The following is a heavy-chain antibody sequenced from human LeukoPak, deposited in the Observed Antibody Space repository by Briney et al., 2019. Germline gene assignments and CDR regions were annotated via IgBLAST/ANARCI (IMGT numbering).Heavy chain of an antibody. V-gene: IGHV4-30-4*08. CDR3: ARDLVVIATKYAPTL. D-gene: IGHD2-21*01. CDR2: IYYSGST. CDR1: GGSISSGDYY. J-gene: IGHJ3*01. Sequence: PSETLSLTCTVSGGSISSGDYYWRWIRQPPGKGLEWIGYIYYSGSTYYNPSLKSRVTISVDTSKNQFSLKLSSVTAADTAVYYCARDLVVIATKYAPTLWGRGTMVTVSS.